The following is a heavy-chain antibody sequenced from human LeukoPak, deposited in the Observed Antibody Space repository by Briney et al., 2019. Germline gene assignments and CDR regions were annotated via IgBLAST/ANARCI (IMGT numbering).Heavy chain of an antibody. V-gene: IGHV1-69*04. D-gene: IGHD5-18*01. CDR3: ARADRGYLTYNYYYYGMDV. CDR1: GGTFSSYA. CDR2: IIPILGIA. J-gene: IGHJ6*02. Sequence: SVKVSCKASGGTFSSYAISWVRQAPGQGLEWMGRIIPILGIANYAQKFQGRVTITADKSTSTAYMELSSLRFEDTAVYYCARADRGYLTYNYYYYGMDVWGQGTTVTVSS.